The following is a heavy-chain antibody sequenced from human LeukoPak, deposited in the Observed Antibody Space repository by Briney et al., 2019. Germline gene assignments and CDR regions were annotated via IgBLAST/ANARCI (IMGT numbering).Heavy chain of an antibody. J-gene: IGHJ4*02. CDR1: GYTFITYY. Sequence: ASVKVSCKASGYTFITYYMHWVRQAPGQGLEWMGIINPSGGSTSFAEKFQGRVTMTRDTSTNTVFMELSSLRSEDTAVYYCARGDYDSGHFFDYWGQGTLVTVSS. V-gene: IGHV1-46*01. CDR2: INPSGGST. D-gene: IGHD3-16*01. CDR3: ARGDYDSGHFFDY.